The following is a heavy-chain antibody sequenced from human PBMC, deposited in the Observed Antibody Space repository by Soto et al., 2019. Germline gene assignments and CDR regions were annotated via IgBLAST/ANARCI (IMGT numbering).Heavy chain of an antibody. Sequence: QVQLVQSGAEVKKPGSSVKVSCKASGGTFSSYAISWVRQAPGQGLEWMGGIIPIFGTANYAQKFQGRVTITAGESTSTAYMELSSLRSEDTAVYYCASPNYEGGGYYYADAFDIWGQGTMVTVSS. CDR3: ASPNYEGGGYYYADAFDI. CDR2: IIPIFGTA. D-gene: IGHD3-22*01. CDR1: GGTFSSYA. V-gene: IGHV1-69*12. J-gene: IGHJ3*02.